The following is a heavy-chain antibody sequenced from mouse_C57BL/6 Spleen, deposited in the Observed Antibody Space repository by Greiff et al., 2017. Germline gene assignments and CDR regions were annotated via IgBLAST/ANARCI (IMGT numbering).Heavy chain of an antibody. CDR3: ARYTAKGWYFDV. CDR1: GYSITSDY. J-gene: IGHJ1*03. Sequence: EVQLQESGPGLAKPSQTLSLTCSVTGYSITSDYWNWIRQFPGNKLEYMGYISYSGSTYYNPSLKSRISITRDTSKNQYYLQLNSVTTEDTATYYCARYTAKGWYFDVWGTGTTVTVAS. D-gene: IGHD3-2*02. CDR2: ISYSGST. V-gene: IGHV3-8*01.